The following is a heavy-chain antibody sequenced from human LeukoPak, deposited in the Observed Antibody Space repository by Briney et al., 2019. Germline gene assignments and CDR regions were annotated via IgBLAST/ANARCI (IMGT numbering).Heavy chain of an antibody. J-gene: IGHJ4*02. Sequence: SETLSLTCTVSGGSISSYYWSWIRQPAGKGLEWIGFIHSSGSANSNPSLTSRVTISIDTSKNQFSLNLRSLTAADTAVYFCASGAADGYNFGFDYWGQGTLAAVSS. V-gene: IGHV4-4*07. CDR2: IHSSGSA. CDR1: GGSISSYY. D-gene: IGHD5-24*01. CDR3: ASGAADGYNFGFDY.